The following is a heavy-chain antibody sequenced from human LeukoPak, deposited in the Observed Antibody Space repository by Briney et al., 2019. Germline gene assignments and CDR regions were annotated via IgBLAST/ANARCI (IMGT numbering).Heavy chain of an antibody. D-gene: IGHD4-17*01. CDR3: ARASTTVPNLLDY. Sequence: GGSLRLSCAASGFTFSTYGMHWVRQAPGKGLLWGSRINGEGTSTKYADSVKGRFTISRDNARHTLYLQMNSLRAEDTAVYYCARASTTVPNLLDYWGQGTLVTVSS. CDR1: GFTFSTYG. J-gene: IGHJ4*02. CDR2: INGEGTST. V-gene: IGHV3-74*03.